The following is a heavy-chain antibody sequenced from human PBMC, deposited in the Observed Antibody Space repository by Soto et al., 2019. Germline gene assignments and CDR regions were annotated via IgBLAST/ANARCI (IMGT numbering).Heavy chain of an antibody. D-gene: IGHD3-16*01. Sequence: SETLSLTCAVYGGSFSGYYWSWIRQPPGKGLEWIGEINHSGSTNYNPSLKSRVTISVDTSKNQFSLKLSSVTAADTAVYYCARGFYYDYIWGSYIPYYFDYWGQGTLVTVSS. CDR1: GGSFSGYY. J-gene: IGHJ4*02. CDR3: ARGFYYDYIWGSYIPYYFDY. V-gene: IGHV4-34*01. CDR2: INHSGST.